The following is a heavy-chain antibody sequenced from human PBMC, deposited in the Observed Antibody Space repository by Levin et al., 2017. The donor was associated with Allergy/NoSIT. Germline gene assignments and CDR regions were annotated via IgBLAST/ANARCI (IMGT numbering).Heavy chain of an antibody. CDR2: ISTSSSYI. CDR3: ARGGVVAATYEDDY. Sequence: PGGSLRLSCAASGFTFSSYSMNWVRQAPGKGLEWVSSISTSSSYIYYADSVKGRFTISRDNAKNSLYLQMNSLRAEDTAVYYCARGGVVAATYEDDYWGQGTLVTVSS. CDR1: GFTFSSYS. V-gene: IGHV3-21*01. J-gene: IGHJ4*02. D-gene: IGHD2-15*01.